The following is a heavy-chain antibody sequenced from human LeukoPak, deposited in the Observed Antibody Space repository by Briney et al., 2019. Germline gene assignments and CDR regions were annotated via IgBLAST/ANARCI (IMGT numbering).Heavy chain of an antibody. CDR1: GFTFSSYA. Sequence: PGGSLRLSCAASGFTFSSYAMSWVRQAPGKGLEWVSAISGSGGSTYYADSVKGQFTISRDNSKNTLYLQMNSLRAEDTAVYYCAKDPTPPGYCSSTSCYPYYYYMDVWGKGTTVTVSS. V-gene: IGHV3-23*01. CDR2: ISGSGGST. J-gene: IGHJ6*03. CDR3: AKDPTPPGYCSSTSCYPYYYYMDV. D-gene: IGHD2-2*01.